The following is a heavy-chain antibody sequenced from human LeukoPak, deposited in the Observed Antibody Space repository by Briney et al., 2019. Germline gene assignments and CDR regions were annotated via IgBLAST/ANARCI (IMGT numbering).Heavy chain of an antibody. J-gene: IGHJ4*02. CDR2: IKQDGSEK. Sequence: GGSLRLSCAASGFTFNSAWMSWVRQAPGKGLEWVANIKQDGSEKYYVDSVKGRFTISRDNAKNSLYLQMNSLRAEDTAVYYCARGGSATYWCDYWGQGTLVTVSS. V-gene: IGHV3-7*04. CDR3: ARGGSATYWCDY. D-gene: IGHD3-10*01. CDR1: GFTFNSAW.